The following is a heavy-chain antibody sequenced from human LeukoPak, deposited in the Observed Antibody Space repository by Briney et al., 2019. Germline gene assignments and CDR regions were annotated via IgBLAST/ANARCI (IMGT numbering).Heavy chain of an antibody. D-gene: IGHD6-6*01. CDR1: GGSFSGYY. Sequence: SETLSLTYAVYGGSFSGYYWSWIRQPPGKGLEWIGEINHSGSTNYNPSLKSRVTISVDTSKNQFSLKLSSVTAADTAVYYCARGRRPPAARRPSSLDYWGQGTLVTVSS. CDR3: ARGRRPPAARRPSSLDY. J-gene: IGHJ4*02. V-gene: IGHV4-34*01. CDR2: INHSGST.